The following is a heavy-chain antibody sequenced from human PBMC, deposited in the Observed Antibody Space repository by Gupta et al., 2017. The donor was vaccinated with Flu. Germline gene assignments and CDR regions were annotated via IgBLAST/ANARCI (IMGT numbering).Heavy chain of an antibody. V-gene: IGHV3-30*18. Sequence: QERVVASGGGVVQPGRSLRLACAASGVSFRNYGMHWVRQAPGNGLEGVAVISQDGSNYYQKESMKGRFTISRDNSKNTLYRQMSSLRTEDTAMYYCAKDWRWDNNNYGMNVWGQGTTVTVSS. CDR3: AKDWRWDNNNYGMNV. D-gene: IGHD5-24*01. J-gene: IGHJ6*02. CDR2: ISQDGSNY. CDR1: GVSFRNYG.